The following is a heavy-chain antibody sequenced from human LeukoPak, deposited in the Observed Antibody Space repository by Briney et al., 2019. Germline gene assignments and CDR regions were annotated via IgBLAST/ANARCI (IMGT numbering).Heavy chain of an antibody. CDR3: TSGAPSSSWPYYYYYMDV. J-gene: IGHJ6*03. D-gene: IGHD6-13*01. Sequence: PSETLSLTCAVYGGSFSGYYLSWIRQPPAKGLEWIGEINHSGSTNYNPSLKSRVSMSVDTSTNQFSLKLSSVTAADTAVYYCTSGAPSSSWPYYYYYMDVWGKGTTVTVSS. CDR1: GGSFSGYY. CDR2: INHSGST. V-gene: IGHV4-34*03.